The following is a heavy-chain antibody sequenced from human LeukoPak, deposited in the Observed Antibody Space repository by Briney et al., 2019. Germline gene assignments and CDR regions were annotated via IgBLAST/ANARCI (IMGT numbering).Heavy chain of an antibody. Sequence: GGSLRLSCAASGFTFSGYAMHWVRQAPGKGPEYVSAISSNGGSTYYANSVKGRFTISRDNSKNTLYLQMGSLRAEDMAVYYCARVGSWDAFDIWGQGTMVTVSS. CDR1: GFTFSGYA. CDR3: ARVGSWDAFDI. D-gene: IGHD1-26*01. CDR2: ISSNGGST. J-gene: IGHJ3*02. V-gene: IGHV3-64*01.